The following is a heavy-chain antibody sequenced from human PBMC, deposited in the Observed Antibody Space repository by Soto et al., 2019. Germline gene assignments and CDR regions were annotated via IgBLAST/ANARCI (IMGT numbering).Heavy chain of an antibody. CDR3: AKEFRYYDFWSGPPYYYGMDV. J-gene: IGHJ6*02. V-gene: IGHV3-23*01. CDR1: GFTFSSYA. CDR2: ISGSGGST. Sequence: PGGSLRLSCAASGFTFSSYAMSWVRQAPGKGLEWVSAISGSGGSTYYADSVKGRFTISRDNSKNTLYLQMNSLRAEDTAVYYYAKEFRYYDFWSGPPYYYGMDVWGQGTTVTVSS. D-gene: IGHD3-3*01.